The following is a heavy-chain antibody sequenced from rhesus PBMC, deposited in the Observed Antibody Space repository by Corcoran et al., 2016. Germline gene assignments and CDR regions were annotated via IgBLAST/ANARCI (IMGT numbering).Heavy chain of an antibody. D-gene: IGHD3-3*01. CDR3: ASTTYYNIWTGSNYFDY. J-gene: IGHJ4*01. V-gene: IGHV4-106*01. Sequence: QVQLQESGPGLVKPSETLSLTCAVSGGSISDSYYWSWIRQPPGKGLEWIGYIYGSGGSNYYKPALKSRGTISTDTSKNQFSLKLSSVTAADTAVYYCASTTYYNIWTGSNYFDYWGQGVLVTVSS. CDR2: IYGSGGSN. CDR1: GGSISDSYY.